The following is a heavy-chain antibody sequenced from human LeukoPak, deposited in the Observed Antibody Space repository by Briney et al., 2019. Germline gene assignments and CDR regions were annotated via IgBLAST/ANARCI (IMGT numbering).Heavy chain of an antibody. V-gene: IGHV3-30-3*01. CDR2: ISYDGSNK. CDR3: ARDEYYYDSSGDY. Sequence: PGGSLRLSCAASGFTFSSYAMHWVRQAPGKGLEWVAVISYDGSNKYYADSVKGRFTISRDNSKNTLYLQMNSLRAEDTAVYYCARDEYYYDSSGDYWGQGTLVTVSS. J-gene: IGHJ4*02. D-gene: IGHD3-22*01. CDR1: GFTFSSYA.